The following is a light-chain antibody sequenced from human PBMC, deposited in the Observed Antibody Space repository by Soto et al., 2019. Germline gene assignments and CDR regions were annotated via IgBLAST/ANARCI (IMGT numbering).Light chain of an antibody. Sequence: DIQMTQSPSSLSASVGDRVTITCRASQGIGNYLAWYQQTPGKVPKLLIYAASTLQSGVPSRFSGSGSGTVFTLTISSLQPEDVATYYCQKYNSDPITFGQGTRLEIK. J-gene: IGKJ5*01. V-gene: IGKV1-27*01. CDR3: QKYNSDPIT. CDR2: AAS. CDR1: QGIGNY.